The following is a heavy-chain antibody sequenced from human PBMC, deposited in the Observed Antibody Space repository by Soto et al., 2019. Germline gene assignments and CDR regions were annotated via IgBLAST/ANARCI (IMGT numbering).Heavy chain of an antibody. J-gene: IGHJ4*02. D-gene: IGHD6-13*01. CDR2: VYNSGST. V-gene: IGHV4-59*01. CDR3: ARYRREAVAGYTLDN. Sequence: SETLSLTCTVSGGSISSNYWTWIRQPPGKGLEWIGYVYNSGSTNYNPSLKSRVTISEDTSKSQFSLKVNSMTAAGTAVYYCARYRREAVAGYTLDNWGQGILVTVSS. CDR1: GGSISSNY.